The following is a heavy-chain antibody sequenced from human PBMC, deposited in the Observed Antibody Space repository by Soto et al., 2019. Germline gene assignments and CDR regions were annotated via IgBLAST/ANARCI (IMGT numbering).Heavy chain of an antibody. CDR1: GGSISSYY. D-gene: IGHD3-16*01. V-gene: IGHV4-59*01. Sequence: QVQLQESGPGLVKPSETLSLTCTVSGGSISSYYWSWIRQPPGKGLEWIGYIYYSGSTNYNPSLKSRVTISVDTSKNQFSLKLSSVTAADTAVYYWARDGGSLRFDPWGQGTLVTVSS. CDR2: IYYSGST. J-gene: IGHJ5*02. CDR3: ARDGGSLRFDP.